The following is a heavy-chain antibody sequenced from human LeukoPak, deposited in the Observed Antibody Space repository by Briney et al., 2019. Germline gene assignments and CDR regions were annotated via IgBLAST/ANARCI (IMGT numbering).Heavy chain of an antibody. CDR3: ARATVTRWFDP. V-gene: IGHV3-33*01. CDR2: IWYDGTNK. J-gene: IGHJ5*02. CDR1: GFASSSFG. Sequence: GGSLRLSCAASGFASSSFGMHWVRQAPGKGLEWVAVIWYDGTNKYYADSVKGRFTISRDNSKNTLYLQMNSLRAEDTAVYYCARATVTRWFDPWGQGTLVTVSS. D-gene: IGHD4-17*01.